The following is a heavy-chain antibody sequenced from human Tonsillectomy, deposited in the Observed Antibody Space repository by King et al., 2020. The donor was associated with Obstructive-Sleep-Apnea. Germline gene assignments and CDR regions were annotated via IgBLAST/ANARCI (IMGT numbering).Heavy chain of an antibody. Sequence: VQLVESGGGLVQPGRSLRHSCTASGFNFGDYDMSWFRQAPGKGLVWVVFIRTIVYGGTAEYAAAVKGRFTISRDDPKSNAYLQMNSLKTEDTAVYYCTRESDILTGYTDYWGQGTLVTVSS. V-gene: IGHV3-49*03. CDR1: GFNFGDYD. CDR2: IRTIVYGGTA. D-gene: IGHD3-9*01. J-gene: IGHJ4*02. CDR3: TRESDILTGYTDY.